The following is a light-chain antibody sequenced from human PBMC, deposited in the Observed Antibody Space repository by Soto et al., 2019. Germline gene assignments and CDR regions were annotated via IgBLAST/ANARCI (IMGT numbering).Light chain of an antibody. Sequence: EIVMTQSPATLSVSPGEGATLSCRASQSVHSDLAWYQQKPGQAPRLLIYDASTRATGIPARFSGSGSGTEFTLTINSLQSEDFAIYYCQQYTNWPPLTFGGGTKVEI. V-gene: IGKV3-15*01. CDR1: QSVHSD. CDR3: QQYTNWPPLT. CDR2: DAS. J-gene: IGKJ4*01.